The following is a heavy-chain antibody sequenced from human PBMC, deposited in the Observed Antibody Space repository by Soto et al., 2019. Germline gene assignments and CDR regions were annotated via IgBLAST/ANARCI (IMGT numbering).Heavy chain of an antibody. D-gene: IGHD2-2*01. CDR1: GYTFTSYG. CDR2: ISAYNGNT. J-gene: IGHJ5*02. CDR3: ARVVRVVPALANWFDP. Sequence: QVQLVQSGAEVKKPGASVKVSCKASGYTFTSYGISWVRQAPEQGLEWMGWISAYNGNTNYAQQLKGRVTMTTDTSTSTAYMELRSLRSDDTAVYYCARVVRVVPALANWFDPWGQGTLVTVSS. V-gene: IGHV1-18*01.